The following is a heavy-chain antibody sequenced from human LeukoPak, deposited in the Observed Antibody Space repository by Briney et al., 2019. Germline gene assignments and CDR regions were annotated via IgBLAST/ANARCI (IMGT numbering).Heavy chain of an antibody. Sequence: GGSLRLSCAASGFTVSSNYMSWVRQAPGKGLEWVSSISSSSSYIYYADSVKGRFTISRDNAKNSLYLQMNSLRGEDTAVYYCARGGNAYDYWGQGTLVTVSS. CDR1: GFTVSSNY. V-gene: IGHV3-21*01. CDR2: ISSSSSYI. J-gene: IGHJ4*02. CDR3: ARGGNAYDY. D-gene: IGHD4-23*01.